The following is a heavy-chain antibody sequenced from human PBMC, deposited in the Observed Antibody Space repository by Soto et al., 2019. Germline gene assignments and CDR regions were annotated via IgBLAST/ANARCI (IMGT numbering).Heavy chain of an antibody. CDR2: IYYSGST. CDR3: ARLAPGCSGGSCYSVGPRNPDYYYYMDV. D-gene: IGHD2-15*01. Sequence: SETLSLTCTVPGGSISSYYWSWIRQPPGKGLEWIGYIYYSGSTNYNPSLKSRVTISVDTSKNQFSLKLSSVTAADTAVYYCARLAPGCSGGSCYSVGPRNPDYYYYMDVWGKGTTVTVS. CDR1: GGSISSYY. J-gene: IGHJ6*03. V-gene: IGHV4-59*08.